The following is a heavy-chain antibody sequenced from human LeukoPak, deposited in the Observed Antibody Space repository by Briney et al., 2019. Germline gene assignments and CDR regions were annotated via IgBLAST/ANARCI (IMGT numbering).Heavy chain of an antibody. V-gene: IGHV3-15*01. CDR2: IRSKTDGETT. Sequence: GGSLRLSCVDSGFTFTNAWMSWVRQAPGKGLEWIGRIRSKTDGETTNYAEPVRGRFTISRDDSKSAVYLQMNSLKIEDTAVYYCTTDLGTYYHGSQRLILIDYWGQGTLVTVSS. J-gene: IGHJ4*02. CDR3: TTDLGTYYHGSQRLILIDY. D-gene: IGHD3-10*01. CDR1: GFTFTNAW.